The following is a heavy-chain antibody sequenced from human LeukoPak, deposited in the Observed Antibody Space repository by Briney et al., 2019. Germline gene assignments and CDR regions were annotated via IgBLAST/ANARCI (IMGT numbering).Heavy chain of an antibody. CDR1: GYTFTNYY. V-gene: IGHV1-46*01. CDR2: INPSSGSA. CDR3: ARDGYYDFWSGSLTYFDY. D-gene: IGHD3-3*01. Sequence: ASVKVSCKTSGYTFTNYYIHWVRQAPGQGLEWMGIINPSSGSASYAQKFQGRLTMTRDLSTSTVYTEVSSLRSDDTAVYYCARDGYYDFWSGSLTYFDYWGQGTLVTVSS. J-gene: IGHJ4*02.